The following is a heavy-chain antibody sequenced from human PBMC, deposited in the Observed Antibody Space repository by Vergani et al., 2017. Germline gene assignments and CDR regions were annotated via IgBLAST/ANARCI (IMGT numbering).Heavy chain of an antibody. Sequence: EVQLLESGGGLVQPGGSRRLSCAGAGFTFDTYTMAYVRQAPGKGLECVATISSGGGDIFYADSVKGRFPNSRDNSKNTLFRQMNSLKDQDTAVYYCTTAWGLYYLHGEYFQYWGRGTLVSVSS. CDR3: TTAWGLYYLHGEYFQY. D-gene: IGHD3-10*01. CDR2: ISSGGGDI. CDR1: GFTFDTYT. V-gene: IGHV3-23*01. J-gene: IGHJ1*01.